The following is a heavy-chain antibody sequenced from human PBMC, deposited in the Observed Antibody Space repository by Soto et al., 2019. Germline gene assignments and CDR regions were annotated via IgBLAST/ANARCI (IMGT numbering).Heavy chain of an antibody. Sequence: SVKVSCKASGGTFSSYAISWVRQAPGQGLEWMGGIIPIFGTANYAQKFQGRVTITADESTSTAYMELSSLRSEDTAVYYCARDSTIRNQRDYYGMDVWGQGTTVTVSS. CDR1: GGTFSSYA. CDR3: ARDSTIRNQRDYYGMDV. V-gene: IGHV1-69*13. CDR2: IIPIFGTA. J-gene: IGHJ6*02.